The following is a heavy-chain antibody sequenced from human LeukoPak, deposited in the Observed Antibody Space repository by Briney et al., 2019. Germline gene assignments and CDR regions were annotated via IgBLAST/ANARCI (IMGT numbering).Heavy chain of an antibody. D-gene: IGHD5-12*01. J-gene: IGHJ4*02. V-gene: IGHV3-30*18. CDR1: GFTFSSYG. Sequence: PGRSLRLSCAASGFTFSSYGIHWVRQAPSKGLEWVAVISYDGSNKYYADSVKGRFSISRDNSKNTLYLEMNSLRAEDTAIYYCAKENVATIGGLDYWGQGTLVTVSS. CDR2: ISYDGSNK. CDR3: AKENVATIGGLDY.